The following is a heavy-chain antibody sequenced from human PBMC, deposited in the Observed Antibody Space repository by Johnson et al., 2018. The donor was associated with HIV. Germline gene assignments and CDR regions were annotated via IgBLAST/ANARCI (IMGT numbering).Heavy chain of an antibody. V-gene: IGHV3-11*01. Sequence: QMLLVESGGGLVKPGGSMRLSCAASGFNFSDHYMSWIRQAPGKGLEWVSYISSSGSTIYYADSVKGRFTISRDNAKKSLYLQINSLKTEDTAVYYCTRENPRNELVVVITPDAFDIWGQGTMVTVSS. J-gene: IGHJ3*02. CDR2: ISSSGSTI. CDR1: GFNFSDHY. D-gene: IGHD3-22*01. CDR3: TRENPRNELVVVITPDAFDI.